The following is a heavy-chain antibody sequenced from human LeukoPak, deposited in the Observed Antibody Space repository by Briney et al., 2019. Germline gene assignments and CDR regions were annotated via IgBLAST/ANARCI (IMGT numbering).Heavy chain of an antibody. D-gene: IGHD3-10*01. CDR3: ARRPQPYTDYGSATYYSGAFDI. V-gene: IGHV4-4*07. CDR1: GDSISNYY. CDR2: IYSSGST. Sequence: PSETLSLTCTVSGDSISNYYWSWIRQPAGKGLEWIGRIYSSGSTNYNPSLKSRVTMSVDTSKNQFSLKLTSVTAADTAVYYCARRPQPYTDYGSATYYSGAFDIWGQGTMVTVSS. J-gene: IGHJ3*02.